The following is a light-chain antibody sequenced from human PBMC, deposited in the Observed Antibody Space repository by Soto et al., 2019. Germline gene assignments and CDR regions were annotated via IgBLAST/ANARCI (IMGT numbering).Light chain of an antibody. Sequence: EVVLTQSPVTLSLSPGERATLSFSASQSVSSSYLAWYQQKPGQAPRLLIYGASSRATGIPDRFSGSGSGTDFTLTISRLEPEDFAVYYCQQYGSSAWTFGQGTKVDIK. CDR2: GAS. CDR3: QQYGSSAWT. J-gene: IGKJ1*01. V-gene: IGKV3-20*01. CDR1: QSVSSSY.